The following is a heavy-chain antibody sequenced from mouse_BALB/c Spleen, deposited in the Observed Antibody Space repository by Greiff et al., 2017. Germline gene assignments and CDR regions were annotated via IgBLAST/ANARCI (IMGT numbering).Heavy chain of an antibody. CDR3: ARGYDYAWFAY. CDR2: IYPGNVNT. J-gene: IGHJ3*01. Sequence: QVQLKQSGPELVKPGASVRISCKASGYTFTSYYIHWVKQRPGQGLEWIGWIYPGNVNTKYNEKFKGKATLTADKSSSTAYMQLSSLTSEDSAVYFCARGYDYAWFAYWGQGTLVTVSA. D-gene: IGHD2-4*01. V-gene: IGHV1S56*01. CDR1: GYTFTSYY.